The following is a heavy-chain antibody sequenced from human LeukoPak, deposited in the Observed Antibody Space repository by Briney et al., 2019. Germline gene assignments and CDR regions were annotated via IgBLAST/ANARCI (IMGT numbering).Heavy chain of an antibody. CDR2: INTNSGGT. D-gene: IGHD3-10*01. CDR3: GRDAYHYAQVDY. V-gene: IGHV1-2*02. J-gene: IGHJ4*02. Sequence: GASAKVSCKASGYTFTDYYIHWVRQAPGQGLEWMGWINTNSGGTNYAQKFQGRVTMTRDTSITTAYMELSRLISDDTAVYYCGRDAYHYAQVDYWGQGTLVTVSS. CDR1: GYTFTDYY.